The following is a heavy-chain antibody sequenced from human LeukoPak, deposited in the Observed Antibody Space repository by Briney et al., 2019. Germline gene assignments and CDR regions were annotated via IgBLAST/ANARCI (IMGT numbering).Heavy chain of an antibody. D-gene: IGHD6-19*01. Sequence: GGSLRLSCAASGSTLSSYWMYWVRQAPGKGLVWVSRINSDGRTTRYADSVKGRFTISRDNAKNTLYLQMNSLRAEDTAVYYCARIRSGWYHDYWGQGTLVTVSS. CDR2: INSDGRTT. J-gene: IGHJ4*02. CDR1: GSTLSSYW. V-gene: IGHV3-74*01. CDR3: ARIRSGWYHDY.